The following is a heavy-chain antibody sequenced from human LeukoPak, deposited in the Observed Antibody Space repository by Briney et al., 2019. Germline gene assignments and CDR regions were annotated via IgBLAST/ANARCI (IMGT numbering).Heavy chain of an antibody. V-gene: IGHV3-66*01. CDR1: EFSVGSNY. CDR2: IYSGGST. Sequence: PGGSLRLSCAASEFSVGSNYMTWVRQAPGKGLEWVSLIYSGGSTYYADSVKGRFTISRDNSKNTVYLQMNSLRAEDTAVYYCARDPGYDYGYDYWGQGTLVTVSS. D-gene: IGHD5-18*01. J-gene: IGHJ4*02. CDR3: ARDPGYDYGYDY.